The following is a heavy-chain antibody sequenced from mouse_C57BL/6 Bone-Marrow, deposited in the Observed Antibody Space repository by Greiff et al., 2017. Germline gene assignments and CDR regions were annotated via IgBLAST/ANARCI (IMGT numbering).Heavy chain of an antibody. J-gene: IGHJ2*01. D-gene: IGHD4-1*01. CDR2: IHPNSGST. Sequence: VQLQQPGAELVKPGASVKLSCKASGYTFTSYWMHWVKQRPGQGLEWIGMIHPNSGSTNYNEKFKSKATLTVDKSSSTAYMQLSSLTSEDSAVYYCAREVNYVELGRYFDYWGQGTTLTVSS. CDR3: AREVNYVELGRYFDY. V-gene: IGHV1-64*01. CDR1: GYTFTSYW.